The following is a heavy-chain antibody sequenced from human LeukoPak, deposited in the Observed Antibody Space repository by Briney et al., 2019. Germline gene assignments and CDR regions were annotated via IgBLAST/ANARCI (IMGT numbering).Heavy chain of an antibody. CDR2: IASDGSRK. CDR3: TRYDTSRFDP. J-gene: IGHJ5*02. CDR1: GFTFSGYG. V-gene: IGHV3-30*03. D-gene: IGHD3-9*01. Sequence: PGRSLSLFCAASGFTFSGYGMHWVRQAPGRGGGCVTGIASDGSRKHHADSVKGRFTISRDNLRNTMDLQMNSLRVEDTAVYHCTRYDTSRFDPWGQGTLVIVSA.